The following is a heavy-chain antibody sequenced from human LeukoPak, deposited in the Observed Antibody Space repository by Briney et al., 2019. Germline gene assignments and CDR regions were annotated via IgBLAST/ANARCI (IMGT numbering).Heavy chain of an antibody. J-gene: IGHJ2*01. V-gene: IGHV1-2*02. Sequence: ASVKVSCKASGYTFTGHYMHWVRQAPGQGPEWMAWINPNSGDTNYAQKFQGRVTLTRDASIGTAYMEMNRLTYDNTAIYYCARDVYTSGWRYFDLWGHGTLVTVSS. D-gene: IGHD6-19*01. CDR3: ARDVYTSGWRYFDL. CDR1: GYTFTGHY. CDR2: INPNSGDT.